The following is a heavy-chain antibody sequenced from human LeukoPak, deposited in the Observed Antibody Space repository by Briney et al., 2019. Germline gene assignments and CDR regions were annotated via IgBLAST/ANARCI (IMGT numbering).Heavy chain of an antibody. Sequence: PSETLSLTGTVSGGSISSYYWSWIRQPPGKGLEWIGYIYYSGSTNYNPSLKSRVTTSVDTSKNQFSLKLSSVTAADTAVYYCARGRSNYYGMDVWGQGTTATVSS. CDR3: ARGRSNYYGMDV. V-gene: IGHV4-59*01. CDR1: GGSISSYY. D-gene: IGHD1-26*01. CDR2: IYYSGST. J-gene: IGHJ6*02.